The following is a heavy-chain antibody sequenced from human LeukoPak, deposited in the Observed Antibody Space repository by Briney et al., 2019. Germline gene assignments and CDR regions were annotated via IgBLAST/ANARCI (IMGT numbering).Heavy chain of an antibody. CDR3: ARGRYGDYH. J-gene: IGHJ4*02. CDR1: GFTFTTYW. V-gene: IGHV3-74*01. CDR2: INPDGSTT. D-gene: IGHD4-17*01. Sequence: GGSLRLSCAASGFTFTTYWMFWVRQAPGKGLVWVSGINPDGSTTTYADSVKGRFTISRENAKSTLYLHMNILRVEDTAVYYCARGRYGDYHWGQRILVTVSS.